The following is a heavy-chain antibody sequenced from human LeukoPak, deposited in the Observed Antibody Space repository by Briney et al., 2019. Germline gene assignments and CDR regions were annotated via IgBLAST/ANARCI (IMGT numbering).Heavy chain of an antibody. CDR1: GFTFSASG. V-gene: IGHV3-33*06. CDR2: IWYDGSKM. D-gene: IGHD3-10*01. Sequence: GGSLRLSCAASGFTFSASGMHWVRQAPGKGLEWVAVIWYDGSKMYYADSVKGRFTISRDYSKNTLYLQMNSLRAEDTAIYYCAKAAGYYGSGASGRIDYWGQGTLVTVSS. J-gene: IGHJ4*02. CDR3: AKAAGYYGSGASGRIDY.